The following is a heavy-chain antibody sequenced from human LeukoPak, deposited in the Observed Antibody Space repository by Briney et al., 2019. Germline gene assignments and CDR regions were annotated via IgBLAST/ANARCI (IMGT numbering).Heavy chain of an antibody. Sequence: SETLSLTCAVSGGSISSSSWWSWVRQPPGKGLEWIGEIYHSGSTNYNPSLKSRVTISVNKSKNQFSLKLSSVTAADTAVYYCARRVVGSYFMVRNFWGQGTLVTVSS. CDR2: IYHSGST. J-gene: IGHJ4*02. CDR1: GGSISSSSW. CDR3: ARRVVGSYFMVRNF. D-gene: IGHD3-10*01. V-gene: IGHV4-4*02.